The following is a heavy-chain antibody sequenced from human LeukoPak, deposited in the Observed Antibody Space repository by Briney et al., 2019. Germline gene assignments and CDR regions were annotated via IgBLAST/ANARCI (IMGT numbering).Heavy chain of an antibody. D-gene: IGHD3-22*01. CDR3: AKPWYYYDSSGYWFDP. V-gene: IGHV3-23*01. Sequence: GGSLRLSCAAPGFTFSSYAMSWVRQAPRKGLEWVSAISGSGGSTYYADSVKGRFTISRDNSKNTLYLQMNSLRAEDTAVYYCAKPWYYYDSSGYWFDPWGQGTLVTVSS. CDR2: ISGSGGST. J-gene: IGHJ5*02. CDR1: GFTFSSYA.